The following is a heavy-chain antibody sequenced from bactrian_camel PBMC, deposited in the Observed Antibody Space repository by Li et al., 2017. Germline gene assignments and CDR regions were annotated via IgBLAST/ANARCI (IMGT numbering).Heavy chain of an antibody. V-gene: IGHV3S53*01. J-gene: IGHJ4*01. D-gene: IGHD2*01. CDR2: ITSHGTT. CDR1: GSNPQDYC. CDR3: AVDRASGGSYYAEYY. Sequence: VQLVESGGGSVHPGGSLRLSCAVSGSNPQDYCMAWFRQCPGKERELVSTITSHGTTTYADSVKGRFTISQDNAKNTLYLQMNSLKTEDTAVYYCAVDRASGGSYYAEYYWGQGTQVTVS.